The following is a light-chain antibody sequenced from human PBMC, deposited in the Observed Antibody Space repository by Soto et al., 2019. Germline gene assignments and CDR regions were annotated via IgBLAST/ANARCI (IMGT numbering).Light chain of an antibody. J-gene: IGLJ1*01. Sequence: QSALTQPPSASGSPRQSVTISCTGTSSDVGGYNYVSWYQQHPGKAPKLMIYEVSKRPSGVPDRFSGSKSGNTASLTVSGLQAEDEADYYCCSYAGSYTYVFGTGTKVTVL. V-gene: IGLV2-8*01. CDR3: CSYAGSYTYV. CDR1: SSDVGGYNY. CDR2: EVS.